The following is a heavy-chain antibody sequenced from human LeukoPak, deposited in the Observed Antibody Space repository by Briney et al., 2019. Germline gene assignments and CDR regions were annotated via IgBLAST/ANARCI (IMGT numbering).Heavy chain of an antibody. J-gene: IGHJ4*02. CDR2: ISAYNGNT. CDR1: GYTFTSYG. Sequence: ASVKVSCKASGYTFTSYGISWVRQAPGQGLEWMGWISAYNGNTNYAQKLQGRVTMTTDTSTSTAYMELRSLRSDDTAVYYCARDSSGDDFWSGENDYWGQGTLVTVSS. CDR3: ARDSSGDDFWSGENDY. V-gene: IGHV1-18*01. D-gene: IGHD3-3*01.